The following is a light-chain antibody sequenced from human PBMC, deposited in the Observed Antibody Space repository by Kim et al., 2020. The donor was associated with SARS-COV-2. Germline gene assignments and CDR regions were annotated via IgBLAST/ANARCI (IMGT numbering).Light chain of an antibody. V-gene: IGKV2-28*01. CDR2: LGS. CDR3: MQALQTPIT. Sequence: PASISCRSSQSLLHRNGYNYLDWYLQKPGQSPQLLIYLGSNRASGVPDRFSGSGSGTDFTLKISRVEAEDVGVYYCMQALQTPITFGQGTRLEIK. CDR1: QSLLHRNGYNY. J-gene: IGKJ5*01.